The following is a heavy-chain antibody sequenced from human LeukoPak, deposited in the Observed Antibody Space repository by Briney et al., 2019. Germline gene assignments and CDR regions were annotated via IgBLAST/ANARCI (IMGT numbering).Heavy chain of an antibody. Sequence: GGSLRLSCAASGFTVSSNYMSWVRQAPGKGLEWVSIIYSGGSTYYADSVKGRFTISRDNSKNTLYLQMNNLRAEDTAVYYCARHTPSLEYCSTTSCLDTYYNYYGMDVWGQGTTVTVSS. CDR2: IYSGGST. D-gene: IGHD2-2*01. CDR1: GFTVSSNY. V-gene: IGHV3-53*01. CDR3: ARHTPSLEYCSTTSCLDTYYNYYGMDV. J-gene: IGHJ6*02.